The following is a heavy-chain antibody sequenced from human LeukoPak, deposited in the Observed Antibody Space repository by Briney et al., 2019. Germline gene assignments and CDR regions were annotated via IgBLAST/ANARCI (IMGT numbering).Heavy chain of an antibody. CDR3: ARVTYCGGDCYSGDYHYGMDV. CDR1: GGSFSGYY. D-gene: IGHD2-21*02. CDR2: INHSGST. J-gene: IGHJ6*02. Sequence: SETLSLTCAVYGGSFSGYYWSWIRQPPGKGLEWIGEINHSGSTNYNPSLKSRVTISVDTSKNQFSLKLSSVTAADTAVYYCARVTYCGGDCYSGDYHYGMDVWGQGTTVTVSS. V-gene: IGHV4-34*01.